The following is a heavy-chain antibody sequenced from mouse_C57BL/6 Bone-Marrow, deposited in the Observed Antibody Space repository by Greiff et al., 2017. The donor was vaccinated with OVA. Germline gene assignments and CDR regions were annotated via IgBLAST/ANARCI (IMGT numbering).Heavy chain of an antibody. CDR1: GYTFTSYW. V-gene: IGHV1-7*01. D-gene: IGHD1-2*01. J-gene: IGHJ3*01. CDR2: INPSTGYT. Sequence: VKLQESGAELAKPGASVKMSCKASGYTFTSYWMHWVKQRPGQGLEWIGYINPSTGYTEYNQKFKDKATLTADKSSSTAYMQLSSLTSEDSAVYYCASQYGSFAYWGQGTLVTVSA. CDR3: ASQYGSFAY.